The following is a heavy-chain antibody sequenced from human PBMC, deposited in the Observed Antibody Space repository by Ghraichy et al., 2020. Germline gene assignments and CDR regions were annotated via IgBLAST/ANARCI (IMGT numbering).Heavy chain of an antibody. J-gene: IGHJ6*02. D-gene: IGHD3-10*01. CDR2: MNPNSGNT. CDR1: GYTFTSYD. Sequence: ASVKVACKASGYTFTSYDINWVRQATGQGLEWMGWMNPNSGNTGYAQKFQGRVTMTRNTSISTAYMELSSLRSEDTAVYYCARGLWFGEPFDYYYGMDVWGQGTTVTVSS. V-gene: IGHV1-8*01. CDR3: ARGLWFGEPFDYYYGMDV.